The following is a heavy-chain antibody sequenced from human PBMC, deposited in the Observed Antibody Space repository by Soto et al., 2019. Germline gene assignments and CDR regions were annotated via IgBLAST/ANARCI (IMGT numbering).Heavy chain of an antibody. CDR2: IYHSGST. D-gene: IGHD4-17*01. CDR3: ERGADTVTPGWFDT. J-gene: IGHJ5*02. V-gene: IGHV4-38-2*01. CDR1: GYSISSGYY. Sequence: PSETLSLTCAVSGYSISSGYYWGWIRQTPGKGLEWIASIYHSGSTYYNPSLKSRVTISVDTSKNQFSLKLTSVTAADTAVCYCERGADTVTPGWFDTWGQGIMVTVSS.